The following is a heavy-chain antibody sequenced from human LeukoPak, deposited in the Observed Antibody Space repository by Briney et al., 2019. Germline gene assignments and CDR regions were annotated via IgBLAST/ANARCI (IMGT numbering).Heavy chain of an antibody. CDR3: ARGGNGYYFDY. CDR1: GFTFSSYG. Sequence: GGSLRLSCAASGFTFSSYGMHWVRQAPGKGLEWVAVISYDGSNKYYADSVKGRFTISRDNSKNTLYLQMNSLRAEDTAVYYCARGGNGYYFDYWGQGTLVTVSS. V-gene: IGHV3-30*03. D-gene: IGHD4-23*01. CDR2: ISYDGSNK. J-gene: IGHJ4*02.